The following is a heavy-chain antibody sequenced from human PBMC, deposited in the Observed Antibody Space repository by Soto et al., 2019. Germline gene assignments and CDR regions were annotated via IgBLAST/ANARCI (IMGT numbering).Heavy chain of an antibody. Sequence: QGQLVQSGPEVKKPGASVKVSCKTSGYTFTSYGISWVRQAPGKGLEWMGWITTDKGKTTYAQKFQSRGTMTTDTSTSTAYTELRSLRSDDTAVYYCATRSPAFDYWCQGTLVTVSS. V-gene: IGHV1-18*01. CDR1: GYTFTSYG. CDR2: ITTDKGKT. CDR3: ATRSPAFDY. J-gene: IGHJ4*02.